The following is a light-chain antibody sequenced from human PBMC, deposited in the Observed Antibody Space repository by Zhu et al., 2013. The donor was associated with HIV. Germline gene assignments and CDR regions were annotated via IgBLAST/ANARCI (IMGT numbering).Light chain of an antibody. Sequence: QSALTQPASVSGSPGQSITISCTGTSSDVGGYNYVSWYQQHPGKAPKLMIYGVSNRPSGVSNRFSGSKSGNTASLTISGLQAEDEADYYCCSYAAGSNVVFGGGTKLTVL. CDR1: SSDVGGYNY. CDR3: CSYAAGSNVV. V-gene: IGLV2-14*03. CDR2: GVS. J-gene: IGLJ2*01.